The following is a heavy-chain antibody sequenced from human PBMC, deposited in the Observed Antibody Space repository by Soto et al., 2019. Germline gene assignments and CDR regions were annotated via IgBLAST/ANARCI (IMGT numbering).Heavy chain of an antibody. CDR2: IIPILGIA. D-gene: IGHD2-2*01. J-gene: IGHJ4*02. CDR1: GGTFSSYT. Sequence: SVKVSCKASGGTFSSYTISWVRQAPGQGLEWMGRIIPILGIANYAQKFQGRVTITADKSTSTAYMELSSLRSEDTAVYYCARAAYCSSTSCTYFDYWGQGTLVTSPQ. V-gene: IGHV1-69*02. CDR3: ARAAYCSSTSCTYFDY.